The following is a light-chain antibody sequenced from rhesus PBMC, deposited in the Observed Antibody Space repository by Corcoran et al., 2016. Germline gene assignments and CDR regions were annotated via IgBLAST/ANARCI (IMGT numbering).Light chain of an antibody. V-gene: IGKV1-32*02. CDR1: QGISSY. CDR3: QQGKSDPPP. J-gene: IGKJ1*01. CDR2: YAN. Sequence: DIQMSQSPSSLSASVGDRVTITCRASQGISSYLNWYQQRPGKAPKLLIHYANSLGSGVPSRFSGSGSGTEFTLTISSLQPEDIATYYCQQGKSDPPPFGQGAKVDIK.